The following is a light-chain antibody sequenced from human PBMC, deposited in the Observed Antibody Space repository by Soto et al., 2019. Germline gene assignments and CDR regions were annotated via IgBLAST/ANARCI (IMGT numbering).Light chain of an antibody. CDR3: QQFGYSTTFT. Sequence: ETVLTQSPGTLSLSPGERATLSCRASQSVGSSYLSWYQQKPGQAPRLLIYGASSRATGIPDRFSGSESGTDFTLTISRLEPEDSAVYYCQQFGYSTTFTFGPGTKVDIK. CDR2: GAS. CDR1: QSVGSSY. V-gene: IGKV3-20*01. J-gene: IGKJ3*01.